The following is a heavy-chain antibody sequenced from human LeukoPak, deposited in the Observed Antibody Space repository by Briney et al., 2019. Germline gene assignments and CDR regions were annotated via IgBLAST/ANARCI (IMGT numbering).Heavy chain of an antibody. Sequence: GRFLRFSCAAPGFTFSSYGMHWVRQAPGKGLEWVAVIWYDGSNKYYADSVKGRFTISRDNSKNTLYLQMNSLRAEDTAVYYCARDGSPNYGDYLDYWGQGTLVTVSS. V-gene: IGHV3-33*01. CDR1: GFTFSSYG. CDR2: IWYDGSNK. J-gene: IGHJ4*02. CDR3: ARDGSPNYGDYLDY. D-gene: IGHD4-17*01.